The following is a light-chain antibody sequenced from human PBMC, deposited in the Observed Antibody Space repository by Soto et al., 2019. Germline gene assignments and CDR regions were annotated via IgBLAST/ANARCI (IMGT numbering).Light chain of an antibody. Sequence: QSVLTQPASVSGSPGQSITISCTGTSSDVGGYNYVSWYQQHPGKAPKLMIYEVSNRPSGVSNRFSGSKSDNTASLTISGLQAEDEADYYCSSYTSSNTPVVFGGGTQLTVL. CDR2: EVS. CDR3: SSYTSSNTPVV. V-gene: IGLV2-14*01. J-gene: IGLJ2*01. CDR1: SSDVGGYNY.